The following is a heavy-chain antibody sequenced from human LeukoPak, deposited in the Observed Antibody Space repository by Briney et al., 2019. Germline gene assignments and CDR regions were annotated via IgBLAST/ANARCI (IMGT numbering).Heavy chain of an antibody. J-gene: IGHJ5*02. Sequence: PSETLSLTCTVSGGSISSGDYYWSWIRQHPGKGLEWIGYIYYSGSTYYNPSLKSRVTISVDTSKNQFSLKLSSVTAADTAVYYCARGYQLLVGWFDPWGQGTLVTVSS. D-gene: IGHD2-2*01. CDR2: IYYSGST. CDR3: ARGYQLLVGWFDP. CDR1: GGSISSGDYY. V-gene: IGHV4-31*03.